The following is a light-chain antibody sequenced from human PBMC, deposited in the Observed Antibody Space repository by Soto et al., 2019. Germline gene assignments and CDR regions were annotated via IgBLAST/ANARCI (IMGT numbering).Light chain of an antibody. J-gene: IGKJ2*01. V-gene: IGKV3-15*01. Sequence: EILMTQSPATLSVSPGERATLSCRASQSVSSNLAWYQQKPGQAPRLLIYSASSRATGIPARFSGSGSGTDCSLTISSLQSEDFAVYYCQQYHNWLPYTFGQGTKLEIK. CDR1: QSVSSN. CDR2: SAS. CDR3: QQYHNWLPYT.